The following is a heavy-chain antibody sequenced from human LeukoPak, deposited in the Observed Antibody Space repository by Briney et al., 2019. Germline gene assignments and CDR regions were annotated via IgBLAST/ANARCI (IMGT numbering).Heavy chain of an antibody. J-gene: IGHJ5*02. CDR3: AKDLYGSDWYNYFDP. CDR2: IYSDGRT. Sequence: GGSLRLSCAASGFTVSSNYMSWVRQAPGKGLEWVSVIYSDGRTYYADSAKGRFTISRDNSKNTLYLQMNSLTTEDTAVYHCAKDLYGSDWYNYFDPWGQGALVTVSS. CDR1: GFTVSSNY. V-gene: IGHV3-53*05. D-gene: IGHD6-19*01.